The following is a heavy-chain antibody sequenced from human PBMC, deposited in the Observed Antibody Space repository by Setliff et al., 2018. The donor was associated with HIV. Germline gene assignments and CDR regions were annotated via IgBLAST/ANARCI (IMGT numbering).Heavy chain of an antibody. CDR3: AREAEQDYDVVTETLVEGAYIQF. Sequence: SETLSLTCTVSGGSISSGSYYWSWIRQPAGKGLEWIGRIYTSGSTNYNPSLKSRVTISVDTSKNQFSLKLSSVTAADTAVYYCAREAEQDYDVVTETLVEGAYIQFWGQGSLVTVSS. CDR2: IYTSGST. D-gene: IGHD3-9*01. CDR1: GGSISSGSYY. V-gene: IGHV4-61*02. J-gene: IGHJ1*01.